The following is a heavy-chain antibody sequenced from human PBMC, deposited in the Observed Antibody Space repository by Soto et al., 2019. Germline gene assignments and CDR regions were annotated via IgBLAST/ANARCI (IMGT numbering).Heavy chain of an antibody. V-gene: IGHV4-59*11. Sequence: SETLSLTCTVSGGSMRSHYWSWIRQPPGKGLEWIGYVSYSGSTSYNSSLKSRVTMSVDTSKNQFSLKLTSVTAADTAVYYCVREYSSGWVFVDYWGQGTLVTVSS. CDR3: VREYSSGWVFVDY. D-gene: IGHD6-19*01. J-gene: IGHJ4*02. CDR1: GGSMRSHY. CDR2: VSYSGST.